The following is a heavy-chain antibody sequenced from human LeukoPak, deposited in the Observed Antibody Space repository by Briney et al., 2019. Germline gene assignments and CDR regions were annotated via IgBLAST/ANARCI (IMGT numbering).Heavy chain of an antibody. CDR3: ARGAYGSTNYNWFDP. D-gene: IGHD3-10*01. CDR2: IYTSGST. J-gene: IGHJ5*02. CDR1: GGSVSGGSYY. Sequence: SETLSLTCTVSGGSVSGGSYYWSWIRQPAGKGLEWIGRIYTSGSTNYNPSLKSRVTISVDTSKNQFSLKLSSVTAADTAVYYCARGAYGSTNYNWFDPWGQGTLVTVSS. V-gene: IGHV4-61*02.